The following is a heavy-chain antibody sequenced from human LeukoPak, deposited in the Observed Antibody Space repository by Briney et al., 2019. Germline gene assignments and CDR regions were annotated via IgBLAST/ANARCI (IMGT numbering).Heavy chain of an antibody. CDR3: ARGTPPSILWFGDGYFDY. Sequence: PSETLSLTCTVSGVSISSTSNQWGWIRQPPGKGLEWIGEINHSGSTNYNPSLKSRVTISVDTSKNQFSLKLSSVTAADTAVYYCARGTPPSILWFGDGYFDYWGQGTLVTVSS. CDR1: GVSISSTSNQ. CDR2: INHSGST. J-gene: IGHJ4*02. D-gene: IGHD3-10*01. V-gene: IGHV4-39*07.